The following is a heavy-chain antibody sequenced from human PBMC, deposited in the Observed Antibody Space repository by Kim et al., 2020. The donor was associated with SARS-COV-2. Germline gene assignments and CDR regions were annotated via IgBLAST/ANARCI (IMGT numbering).Heavy chain of an antibody. V-gene: IGHV1-2*02. J-gene: IGHJ6*02. Sequence: ASVKVSCKASGYTFAGYNIHWIRQAPGQGLEWMGWMNPNTGATNYAQKFQARVSMTRDTSISTAYMEVTKLKSDDTAIFYCAVPLYARMDVWGQGTTVTV. CDR3: AVPLYARMDV. CDR2: MNPNTGAT. CDR1: GYTFAGYN. D-gene: IGHD4-17*01.